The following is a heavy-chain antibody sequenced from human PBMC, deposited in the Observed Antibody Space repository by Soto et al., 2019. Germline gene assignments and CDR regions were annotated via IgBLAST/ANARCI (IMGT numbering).Heavy chain of an antibody. CDR3: AREGGDIVVVPAAGCFDS. CDR2: ISAYNGNT. J-gene: IGHJ4*02. V-gene: IGHV1-18*04. D-gene: IGHD2-2*01. CDR1: GYTFTSYG. Sequence: GASVKVSCKASGYTFTSYGISWVRQAPGQGLEWMGWISAYNGNTNYAQKLQGRVTMTTDTSTSTAYMELRSLRSDDTAVYYCAREGGDIVVVPAAGCFDSWGQGTRVTVSS.